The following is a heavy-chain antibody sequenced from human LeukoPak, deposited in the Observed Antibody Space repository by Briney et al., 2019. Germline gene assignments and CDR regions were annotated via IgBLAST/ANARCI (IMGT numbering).Heavy chain of an antibody. V-gene: IGHV4-4*07. CDR2: IYTSGST. CDR1: GGSFSGYY. J-gene: IGHJ4*02. Sequence: SETLSLTCVVSGGSFSGYYWSWIRQPAGKGLDWIGRIYTSGSTNYNPSLKSRVTMSVDTSKNQFSLKLSSVTAADTAVYYCARDTYNYGSSAYYFDYWGQGTLVTVSS. CDR3: ARDTYNYGSSAYYFDY. D-gene: IGHD5-18*01.